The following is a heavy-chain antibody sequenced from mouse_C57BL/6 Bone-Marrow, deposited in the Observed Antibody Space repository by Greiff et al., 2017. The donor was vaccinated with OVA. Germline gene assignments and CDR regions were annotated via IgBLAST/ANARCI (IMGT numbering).Heavy chain of an antibody. CDR1: GFNIKDDY. D-gene: IGHD1-1*01. V-gene: IGHV14-4*01. J-gene: IGHJ2*01. Sequence: EVKVEESGAELVRPGASVKLSCTASGFNIKDDYMHWVKQRPEQGLEWIGWIDPENGDTEYASKFQGKATITADTSSNTAYLQLSSLTSEDTAVYYCTTLRGGYWGQGTTLTVSS. CDR2: IDPENGDT. CDR3: TTLRGGY.